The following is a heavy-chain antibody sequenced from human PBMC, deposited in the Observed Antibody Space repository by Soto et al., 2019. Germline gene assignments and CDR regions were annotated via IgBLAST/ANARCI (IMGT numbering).Heavy chain of an antibody. J-gene: IGHJ4*02. V-gene: IGHV4-30-4*01. D-gene: IGHD3-10*01. CDR1: GGSISSGDY. CDR3: ARVYGSGSYYFDY. Sequence: PSETLSLTCXVSGGSISSGDYWSWIRQPPGEGLEWIGYIYSSGNTYYSPSLKSRVTMSVDTSKNQFSLKLSSVSAADTSMYYCARVYGSGSYYFDYWGQGTLVTVSS. CDR2: IYSSGNT.